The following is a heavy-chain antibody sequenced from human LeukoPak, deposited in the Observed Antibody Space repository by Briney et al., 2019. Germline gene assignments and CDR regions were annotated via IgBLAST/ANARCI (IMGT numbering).Heavy chain of an antibody. V-gene: IGHV4-39*07. CDR1: GASISSSDYY. CDR2: IYHSGST. Sequence: SETLSLTCSVSGASISSSDYYWGWIRQPPGKGLEWIGTIYHSGSTYYNSSLKGRVTISVDTSKNQFSLKFNSVTAADTAVYYCARVPRYYDSSGSVFYFDYWGQGTLVTVSS. J-gene: IGHJ4*02. D-gene: IGHD3-22*01. CDR3: ARVPRYYDSSGSVFYFDY.